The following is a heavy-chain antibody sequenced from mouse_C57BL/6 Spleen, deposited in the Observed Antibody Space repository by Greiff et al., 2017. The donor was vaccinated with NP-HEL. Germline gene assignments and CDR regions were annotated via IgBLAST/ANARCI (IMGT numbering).Heavy chain of an antibody. Sequence: VKLMESGPGLVQPSQSLSITCTVSGFSLTSYGVHWVRQSPGKGLEWLGVIWRGGSTDYNAAFMSRLSITKDNSKSQVFFKMNSLQADDTAIYYCAKNGGYDGSRCAYWGQGTLVTVSA. D-gene: IGHD2-2*01. J-gene: IGHJ3*01. CDR2: IWRGGST. CDR1: GFSLTSYG. V-gene: IGHV2-5*01. CDR3: AKNGGYDGSRCAY.